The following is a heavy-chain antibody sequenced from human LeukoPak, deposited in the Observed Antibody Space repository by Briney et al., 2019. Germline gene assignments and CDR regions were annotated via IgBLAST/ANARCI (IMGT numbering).Heavy chain of an antibody. Sequence: GGSLRLSCAASGFTFSSYGMHWVRQAPGKGLEWVAVISYDGSNKYYADSVKGRFTISRDNSKNTLYLQMNSLRAEDTAVYYCARGGARDGSGYTLRYWGQGTLVTVSS. CDR1: GFTFSSYG. CDR3: ARGGARDGSGYTLRY. V-gene: IGHV3-30*03. J-gene: IGHJ4*02. D-gene: IGHD3-22*01. CDR2: ISYDGSNK.